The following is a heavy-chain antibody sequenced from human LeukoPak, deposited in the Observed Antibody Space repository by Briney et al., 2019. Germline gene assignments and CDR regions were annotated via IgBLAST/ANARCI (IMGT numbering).Heavy chain of an antibody. V-gene: IGHV1-18*01. CDR1: GYTFTSYG. J-gene: IGHJ5*02. CDR2: ISAHNGNT. Sequence: GASVKVSCKASGYTFTSYGISWVRQAPGQGLEWMGWISAHNGNTNYAQKLQGRVTMTTDTSTSTAYMELRSLRSDDTAVYYCARDTYYYDSSGPLDPWGQGTLVTVSS. CDR3: ARDTYYYDSSGPLDP. D-gene: IGHD3-22*01.